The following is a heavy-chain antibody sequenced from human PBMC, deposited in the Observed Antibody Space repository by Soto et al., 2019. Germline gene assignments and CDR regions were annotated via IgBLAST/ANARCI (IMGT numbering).Heavy chain of an antibody. CDR2: VHHSGLS. CDR3: VIFVLKWSRLYGLAV. CDR1: GDSISNDNW. D-gene: IGHD3-3*01. V-gene: IGHV4-4*02. Sequence: PSETLSLTCAVSGDSISNDNWWNWVRQSPGKGLEWIGEVHHSGLSNFNPSLKSRVTMSVDKSKNQLSLKLTSVTAADTAVYYCVIFVLKWSRLYGLAVWGPGTTV. J-gene: IGHJ6*02.